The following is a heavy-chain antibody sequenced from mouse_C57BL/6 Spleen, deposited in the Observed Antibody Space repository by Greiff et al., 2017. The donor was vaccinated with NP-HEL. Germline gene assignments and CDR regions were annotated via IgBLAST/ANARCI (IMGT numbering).Heavy chain of an antibody. Sequence: QVQLQQPGAELVKPGASVKLSCKASGYTFTSYWMQWVKQRPGQGLEWIGEIDPSDSYTNYNQKFKGTATLTVDTSSSTAYMQLSSLTSEDSAVYYCAPYGNQPGGYFDVWGTGTTVTVSS. CDR3: APYGNQPGGYFDV. J-gene: IGHJ1*03. D-gene: IGHD2-1*01. CDR2: IDPSDSYT. CDR1: GYTFTSYW. V-gene: IGHV1-50*01.